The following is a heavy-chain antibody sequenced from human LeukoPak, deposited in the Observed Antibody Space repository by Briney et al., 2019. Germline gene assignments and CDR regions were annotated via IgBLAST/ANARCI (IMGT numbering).Heavy chain of an antibody. CDR2: INHSGST. CDR3: ARGLYDKYYFDY. D-gene: IGHD5/OR15-5a*01. J-gene: IGHJ4*02. V-gene: IGHV4-34*01. CDR1: GGSFSGYY. Sequence: PSETLSLTCAVYGGSFSGYYWSWIRQPPGKGVEWIGEINHSGSTNYNPSLKSRVTISVDTSKNQFSLKLSSVTAADTAVYYCARGLYDKYYFDYWGQGTLVNVSS.